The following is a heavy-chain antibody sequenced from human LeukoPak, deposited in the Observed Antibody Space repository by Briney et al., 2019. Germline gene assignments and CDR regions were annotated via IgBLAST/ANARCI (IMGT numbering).Heavy chain of an antibody. CDR1: GGTFSNYI. Sequence: SVKVSCKASGGTFSNYIISWVRQAPGQGLECMGGIIPVFGTTTYAQNLQGRVAMTTDTSTTTAYMELRGLRSDDTAVYYCARDLDPRISQAAPVDYWGQGTLVIVSS. D-gene: IGHD3/OR15-3a*01. CDR2: IIPVFGTT. J-gene: IGHJ4*02. V-gene: IGHV1-69*05. CDR3: ARDLDPRISQAAPVDY.